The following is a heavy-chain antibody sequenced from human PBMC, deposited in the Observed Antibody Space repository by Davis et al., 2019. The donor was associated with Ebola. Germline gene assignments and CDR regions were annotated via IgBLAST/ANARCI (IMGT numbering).Heavy chain of an antibody. D-gene: IGHD2-15*01. CDR1: GFTFSRYS. CDR3: ARALYCSGGSCYSPHYYYGMDV. J-gene: IGHJ6*02. Sequence: GESLKISCVASGFTFSRYSMNWVRQAPGKGLEWVSYISSSSSYTNYADSVKGRFTISRDNAKNSLYLQMNSLRAEDTAVYYCARALYCSGGSCYSPHYYYGMDVWGQGTTVTVSS. CDR2: ISSSSSYT. V-gene: IGHV3-21*05.